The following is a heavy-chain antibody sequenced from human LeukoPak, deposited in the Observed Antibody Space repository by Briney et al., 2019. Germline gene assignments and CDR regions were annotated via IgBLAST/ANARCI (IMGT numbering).Heavy chain of an antibody. CDR2: ISWNSGSI. CDR3: ANLYSSGNY. D-gene: IGHD3-22*01. J-gene: IGHJ4*02. V-gene: IGHV3-9*01. Sequence: GGSLRLSCAASGFTFDEYAMHWVRQAPGKGLEWVSGISWNSGSIGYADSVKGRFTIPRDNAKNSLYLQMNSLRAEDTALYYCANLYSSGNYWGQGTLVTVSS. CDR1: GFTFDEYA.